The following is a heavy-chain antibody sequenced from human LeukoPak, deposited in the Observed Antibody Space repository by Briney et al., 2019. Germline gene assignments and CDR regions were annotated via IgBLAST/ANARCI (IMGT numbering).Heavy chain of an antibody. Sequence: GGSLRLSCAASGFTFSSYSMNWVRQAPGKGLEWVSSISSSSSYIYYADSVKGRFTISRDNAKNSLHLQMNSLRAEDTAVYYCARDLLIIAAAGTFDYWGQGTLVTVSS. D-gene: IGHD6-13*01. CDR1: GFTFSSYS. CDR2: ISSSSSYI. V-gene: IGHV3-21*01. J-gene: IGHJ4*02. CDR3: ARDLLIIAAAGTFDY.